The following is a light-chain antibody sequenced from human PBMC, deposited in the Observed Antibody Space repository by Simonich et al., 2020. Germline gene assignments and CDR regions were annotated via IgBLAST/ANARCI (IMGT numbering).Light chain of an antibody. V-gene: IGKV3-11*01. CDR2: DAS. CDR1: QSVSSY. J-gene: IGKJ1*01. Sequence: EIVLTQSPATLSLSPGERATLPCRTSQSVSSYLAGYQQKPGQSPRLLIYDASHRATGIPARFSGSGSGTDFTLTISSLEPEDFAVYYCQQRSNWPRTFGQGTKVEIK. CDR3: QQRSNWPRT.